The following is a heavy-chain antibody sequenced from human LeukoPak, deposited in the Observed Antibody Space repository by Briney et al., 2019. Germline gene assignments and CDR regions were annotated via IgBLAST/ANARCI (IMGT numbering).Heavy chain of an antibody. V-gene: IGHV6-1*03. J-gene: IGHJ5*02. D-gene: IGHD1-14*01. CDR2: TYFRDKWYN. Sequence: SQTLSLTCAVSGGTICSNSSAWNCLRPSPARGLEWLGSTYFRDKWYNEYAGSVITLITIRQNTSRNQFTLKLDAVTAEDTAVYYCVLSLAAAGDTWFDLWGQGT. CDR3: VLSLAAAGDTWFDL. CDR1: GGTICSNSSA.